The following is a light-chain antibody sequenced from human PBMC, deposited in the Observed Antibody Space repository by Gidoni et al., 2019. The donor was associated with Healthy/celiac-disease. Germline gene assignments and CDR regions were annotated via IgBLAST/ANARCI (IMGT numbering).Light chain of an antibody. CDR1: QSLLHSNGYNY. CDR3: MQALQTPRT. Sequence: DIVMTQSPLSLPVTPGEPASISCRSSQSLLHSNGYNYLDWYLQKPGQSPQLLSDLGSNRASGVPDRFSGSGSGTDFTLKISRVEAEDVGVYYCMQALQTPRTFGGGTKVEIK. J-gene: IGKJ4*01. V-gene: IGKV2-28*01. CDR2: LGS.